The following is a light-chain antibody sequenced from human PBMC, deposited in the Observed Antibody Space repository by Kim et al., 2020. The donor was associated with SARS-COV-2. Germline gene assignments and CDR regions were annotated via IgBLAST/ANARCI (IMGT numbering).Light chain of an antibody. CDR2: EVT. CDR1: SSDVGGYKY. J-gene: IGLJ2*01. Sequence: QSALTQPPSASGSPGQSVTISCTGTSSDVGGYKYVSWYQQHPGKAPKLMIYEVTKRPSGVPDRFSGSKSGNTASLTVSGLQAEDEADYYCSSYAGSSNLVFGGGTTLTVL. CDR3: SSYAGSSNLV. V-gene: IGLV2-8*01.